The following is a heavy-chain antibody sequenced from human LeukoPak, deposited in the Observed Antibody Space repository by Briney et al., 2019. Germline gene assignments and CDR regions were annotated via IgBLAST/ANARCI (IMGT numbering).Heavy chain of an antibody. D-gene: IGHD3-9*01. Sequence: GGSLRLSCAASGFTFSSYAMSWVRQAPGKGLEWVSAISGSGGSTYYADSVEGRFTISRDNSKNTLYLQMNSLRAEDTAVYYCAKGRYFDWSFDYWGQGTLVTVSS. V-gene: IGHV3-23*01. J-gene: IGHJ4*02. CDR2: ISGSGGST. CDR1: GFTFSSYA. CDR3: AKGRYFDWSFDY.